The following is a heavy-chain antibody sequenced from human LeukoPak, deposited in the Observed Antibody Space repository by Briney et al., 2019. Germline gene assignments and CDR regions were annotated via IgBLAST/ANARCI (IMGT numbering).Heavy chain of an antibody. CDR2: ISYDGSNK. CDR1: GFTFSSYP. CDR3: ARATWARSGLDYFDY. V-gene: IGHV3-30-3*01. J-gene: IGHJ4*02. Sequence: PGGSLRLSCAASGFTFSSYPMHWVRQAPGKGLEWVTLISYDGSNKYYADCVKGRFTISRDISKNTLYLQMNSLRAEDTAVYYCARATWARSGLDYFDYWGQGTLVTVSS. D-gene: IGHD5-24*01.